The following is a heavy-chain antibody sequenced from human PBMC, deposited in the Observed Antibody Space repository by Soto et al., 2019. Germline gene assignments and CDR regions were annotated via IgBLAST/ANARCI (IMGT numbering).Heavy chain of an antibody. CDR1: GGSFSGYY. Sequence: QVQLQQWGAGLLKPSETLSLTCAVYGGSFSGYYWSWIRQPPGKGLEWIGEINHSGSTNYNPSLKSRVXXSXDXXKNQFSLKLSSVTAADTAVYYCARGGSSWADYFDYWGQGTLVTVSS. J-gene: IGHJ4*02. CDR3: ARGGSSWADYFDY. CDR2: INHSGST. V-gene: IGHV4-34*01. D-gene: IGHD6-13*01.